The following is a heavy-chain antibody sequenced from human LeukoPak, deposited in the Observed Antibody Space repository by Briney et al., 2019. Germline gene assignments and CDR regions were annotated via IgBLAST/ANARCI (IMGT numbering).Heavy chain of an antibody. Sequence: GESLKISCKASGYSFNNYWSGWVRQMPGKGLEWMGSVYPGDSEIRYSPSFEGQVTISADKSTSTAYLQWGNLKASDTAIYYCATYSTTWYPPHYWGQGALVTVSS. CDR2: VYPGDSEI. D-gene: IGHD6-13*01. V-gene: IGHV5-51*01. CDR1: GYSFNNYW. CDR3: ATYSTTWYPPHY. J-gene: IGHJ4*02.